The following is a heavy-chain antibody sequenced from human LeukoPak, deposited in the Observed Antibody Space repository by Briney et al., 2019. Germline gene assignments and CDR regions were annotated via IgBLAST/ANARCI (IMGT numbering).Heavy chain of an antibody. CDR1: GFTFSSHW. V-gene: IGHV3-7*01. CDR2: INSDGSYI. CDR3: VRDSSWNNNNWYAGGFDC. D-gene: IGHD1-20*01. J-gene: IGHJ4*02. Sequence: PGGSLRLSCAASGFTFSSHWMTWVRQAPGTGLERVACINSDGSYIQCVDSVKGRFSISRDNAKNSLFLQMSSPRAEDTAMYYCVRDSSWNNNNWYAGGFDCWGQGALVAVSS.